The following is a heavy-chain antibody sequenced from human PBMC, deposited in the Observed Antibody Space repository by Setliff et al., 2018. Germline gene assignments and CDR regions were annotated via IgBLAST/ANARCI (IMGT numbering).Heavy chain of an antibody. Sequence: PGGSLRLSCAASGFTFSSYGMHWVRQAPGKGLEWVAFIRFDGSNKYYADSVKGRFTISRDNSKNTLYLQMSSLRSEDTAVYYCAREYYYDSSGSSYYFDYWGQGTLVTVSS. V-gene: IGHV3-30*02. J-gene: IGHJ4*02. D-gene: IGHD3-22*01. CDR1: GFTFSSYG. CDR2: IRFDGSNK. CDR3: AREYYYDSSGSSYYFDY.